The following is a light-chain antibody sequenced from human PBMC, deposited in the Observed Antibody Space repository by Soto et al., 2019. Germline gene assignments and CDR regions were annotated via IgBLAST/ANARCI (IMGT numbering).Light chain of an antibody. CDR1: SSDVGGYDF. CDR2: EVS. V-gene: IGLV2-8*01. CDR3: NSYLDGDNWV. Sequence: QSVLTQPPSASGSPGQSVTISCTGTSSDVGGYDFVSWYQHHPGKAPKLMIYEVSKRPSGVPDRFSGSKSGNTASLTVSGLQAEDEADYYCNSYLDGDNWVFGGGTKLTVL. J-gene: IGLJ3*02.